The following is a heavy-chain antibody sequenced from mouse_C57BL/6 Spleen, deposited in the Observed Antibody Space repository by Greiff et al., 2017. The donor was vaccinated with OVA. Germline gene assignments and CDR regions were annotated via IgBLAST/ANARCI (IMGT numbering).Heavy chain of an antibody. Sequence: EVQLQQSGPELVKPGASVKMSCKASGYTFTDYNMHWVKQSHGKSLEWIGYINPNNGGTSYNQKFKGKATLTVNKSSSTAYMELRSLTSEDSAVYYCARNLGGYYYAMDYWGQGTSVTVSS. CDR3: ARNLGGYYYAMDY. CDR1: GYTFTDYN. V-gene: IGHV1-22*01. J-gene: IGHJ4*01. CDR2: INPNNGGT.